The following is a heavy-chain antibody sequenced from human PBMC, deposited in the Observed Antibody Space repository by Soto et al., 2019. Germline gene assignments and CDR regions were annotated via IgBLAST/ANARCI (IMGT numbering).Heavy chain of an antibody. D-gene: IGHD6-19*01. V-gene: IGHV3-11*01. CDR2: ISPDGTNI. CDR3: VRGGEQWLTYGGKDAFDI. J-gene: IGHJ3*02. CDR1: GFSFSDRY. Sequence: QVQLVESGGNLVKPGGSLRLSCAASGFSFSDRYMSWIRQAPGKGLEWVSYISPDGTNIHYADSVRGRFTISRDNAKNTLYLQMNSLRVEDTAVYFCVRGGEQWLTYGGKDAFDIWGQGTLVSVSS.